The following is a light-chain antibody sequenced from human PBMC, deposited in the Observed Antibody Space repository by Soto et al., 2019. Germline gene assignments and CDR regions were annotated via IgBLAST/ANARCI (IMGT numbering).Light chain of an antibody. Sequence: QSVLTQPRAVSGSPGQSVTISCTGTSTDIGRFNYVSWYQHHPGKAPKLLIYDVNKRPSGVPDRFSGSKSGNTASLTMSGLQAEDEADYYCCSYAATCYVFGTGTKVTVL. J-gene: IGLJ1*01. CDR3: CSYAATCYV. V-gene: IGLV2-11*01. CDR2: DVN. CDR1: STDIGRFNY.